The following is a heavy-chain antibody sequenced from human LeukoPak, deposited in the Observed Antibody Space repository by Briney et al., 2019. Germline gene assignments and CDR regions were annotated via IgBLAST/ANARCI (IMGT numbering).Heavy chain of an antibody. Sequence: GGSLRLSCAASGFTFSSYAMHWVRQAPGKGLEWVAVITHDGSNKYYADSVKGRFTISRDNSKNTLYLQMNSLRAEDTAVYYCARDRGAAIPYYGMDVWGQGTTVTVSS. CDR3: ARDRGAAIPYYGMDV. D-gene: IGHD2-21*01. CDR2: ITHDGSNK. J-gene: IGHJ6*02. CDR1: GFTFSSYA. V-gene: IGHV3-30-3*01.